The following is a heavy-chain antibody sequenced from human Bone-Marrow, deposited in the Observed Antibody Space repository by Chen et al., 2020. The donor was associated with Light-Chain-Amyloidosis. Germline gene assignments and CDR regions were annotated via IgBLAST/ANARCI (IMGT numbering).Heavy chain of an antibody. CDR3: ARRRDGYNFDY. V-gene: IGHV5-51*01. D-gene: IGHD5-12*01. Sequence: EVKKPGESLKISCKGSGYTFPNYWIGWVRQMPGKGLEWMGVIYPDDSDARYSLSFEGQVTISADKSITTAYLQWRSLKASDTAMYYCARRRDGYNFDYWGQGTLVTVSS. CDR2: IYPDDSDA. J-gene: IGHJ4*02. CDR1: GYTFPNYW.